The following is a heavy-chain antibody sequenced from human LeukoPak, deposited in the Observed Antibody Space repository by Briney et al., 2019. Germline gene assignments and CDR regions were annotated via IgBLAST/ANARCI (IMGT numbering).Heavy chain of an antibody. J-gene: IGHJ5*02. D-gene: IGHD2-15*01. Sequence: RGESLQISCKGSGSRFTSYWISWVRQMPGKGLEWMGRIDPSDSYTNYSPSFQGHVTISADKSISTAYLQWSSLKASDTAMYYCARQGGNVCSGGSCYSVNWFDPWGQGTLVTVSS. CDR2: IDPSDSYT. CDR3: ARQGGNVCSGGSCYSVNWFDP. CDR1: GSRFTSYW. V-gene: IGHV5-10-1*01.